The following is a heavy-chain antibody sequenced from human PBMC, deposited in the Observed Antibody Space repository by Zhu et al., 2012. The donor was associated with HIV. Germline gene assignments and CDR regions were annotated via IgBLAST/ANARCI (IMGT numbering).Heavy chain of an antibody. CDR3: ARDVGGAAAMIWHWFDP. D-gene: IGHD6-13*01. J-gene: IGHJ5*02. CDR2: VYHGGTT. V-gene: IGHV4-38-2*02. CDR1: GYSISKGYI. Sequence: QVQLQESGPGLVKPSETLSLTCTVSGYSISKGYIWGWIRQPPGKGLEWIGSVYHGGTTSYNSSLKSRVTISIHTSRNQFSLKLSSVTAADTAVYYCARDVGGAAAMIWHWFDPGAREPSSPSPQ.